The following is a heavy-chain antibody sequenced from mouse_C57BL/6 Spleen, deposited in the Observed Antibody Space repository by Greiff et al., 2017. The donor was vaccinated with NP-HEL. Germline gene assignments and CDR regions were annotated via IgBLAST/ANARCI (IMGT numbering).Heavy chain of an antibody. CDR1: GFTFTDYY. Sequence: EVKLQESGGGLVQPGGSLSLSCAASGFTFTDYYMSWVRQPPGKALEWLGFIRNKANGYTTEYSASVKGRFTISRDNSQSILYLQMNALRAEDSATYYCARSLRPYAMDYWGQGTSVTVSS. J-gene: IGHJ4*01. CDR3: ARSLRPYAMDY. D-gene: IGHD2-12*01. V-gene: IGHV7-3*01. CDR2: IRNKANGYTT.